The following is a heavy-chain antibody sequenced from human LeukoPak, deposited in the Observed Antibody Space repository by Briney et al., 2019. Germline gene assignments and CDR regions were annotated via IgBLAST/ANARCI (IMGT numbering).Heavy chain of an antibody. CDR1: GYTFTSYG. D-gene: IGHD3-10*01. CDR3: ARDLYGYGSRIHDY. Sequence: ASVKVSCKASGYTFTSYGISWVRQAPGQGLEWMGWINPNSGGTNYAQKFQGRVTMTRDTSISTAYMELSGLRSDDTALYYCARDLYGYGSRIHDYWGQGTLVTVSS. J-gene: IGHJ4*02. CDR2: INPNSGGT. V-gene: IGHV1-2*02.